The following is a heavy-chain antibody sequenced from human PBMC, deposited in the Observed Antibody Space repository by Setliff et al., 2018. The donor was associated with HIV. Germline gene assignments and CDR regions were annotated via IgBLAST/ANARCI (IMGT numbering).Heavy chain of an antibody. CDR1: GYTFTNYW. CDR3: AREIRTIEGGALDI. D-gene: IGHD3-16*01. V-gene: IGHV5-51*01. J-gene: IGHJ3*02. CDR2: IYPGDSDT. Sequence: GESLKISCRGSGYTFTNYWIGWVRQMPGRGLEWMGIIYPGDSDTRYSPSFHGQVTFSADTTVDTAYLQWNTLKSSDTAMYYCAREIRTIEGGALDIWGQGTSVTVSS.